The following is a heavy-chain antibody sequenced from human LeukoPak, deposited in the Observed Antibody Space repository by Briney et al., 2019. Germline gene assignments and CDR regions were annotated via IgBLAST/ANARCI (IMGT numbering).Heavy chain of an antibody. CDR2: IYYSGST. CDR1: GGAISSYY. J-gene: IGHJ3*02. CDR3: ARAYDFWSGYFPTNDAFDI. V-gene: IGHV4-59*01. Sequence: PSETLSLTCTVSGGAISSYYWSWIRQPPGKGLEWIGYIYYSGSTNYNPSLKSRVTISVDTSKNQFSLKLSSVTAADTAVYYCARAYDFWSGYFPTNDAFDIWGQGTMVTVSS. D-gene: IGHD3-3*01.